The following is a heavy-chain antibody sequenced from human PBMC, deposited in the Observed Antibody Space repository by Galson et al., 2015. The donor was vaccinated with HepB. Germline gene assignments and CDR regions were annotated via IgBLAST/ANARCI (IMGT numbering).Heavy chain of an antibody. Sequence: SLRLSCAASGFTFSSYSMNWVRQAPGKGLEWVSYISVSTSSIYYADSVKGRFTISRDNAKKSLYLQMNSLRDEDTALYYCARNYHDSSGFEDAFDIWGQGTMVTVSS. CDR2: ISVSTSSI. D-gene: IGHD3-22*01. J-gene: IGHJ3*02. CDR3: ARNYHDSSGFEDAFDI. CDR1: GFTFSSYS. V-gene: IGHV3-48*02.